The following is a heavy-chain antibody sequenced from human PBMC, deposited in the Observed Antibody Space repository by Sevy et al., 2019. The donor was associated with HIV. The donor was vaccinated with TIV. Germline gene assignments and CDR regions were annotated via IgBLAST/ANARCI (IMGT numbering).Heavy chain of an antibody. D-gene: IGHD2-21*01. CDR3: ARDDSALYSYGLDL. CDR2: IYHSGST. J-gene: IGHJ6*02. V-gene: IGHV4-4*02. CDR1: GGSISSSNW. Sequence: SETLSLTCVVSGGSISSSNWWSWVRQPPGKGLEWIGEIYHSGSTNYNPSLESRVSISIDKSKNRFSLKVNSVTAADTAVYYCARDDSALYSYGLDLWGQGTTVTVSS.